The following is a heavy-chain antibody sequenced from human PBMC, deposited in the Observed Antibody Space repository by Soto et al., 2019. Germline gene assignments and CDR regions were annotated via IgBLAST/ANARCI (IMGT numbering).Heavy chain of an antibody. Sequence: WETLSLTCTVSGGSMRNYFWTWIRQPPGKGLEWIGYIHYSGTTSFFPSYNPSLRSRVTISEDTSKNQFSLKLLSVTTADTAVYFCAAGEASSRNLAPYYLDFWGQGTLVTVSS. J-gene: IGHJ4*02. CDR3: AAGEASSRNLAPYYLDF. V-gene: IGHV4-59*01. D-gene: IGHD6-13*01. CDR2: IHYSGTT. CDR1: GGSMRNYF.